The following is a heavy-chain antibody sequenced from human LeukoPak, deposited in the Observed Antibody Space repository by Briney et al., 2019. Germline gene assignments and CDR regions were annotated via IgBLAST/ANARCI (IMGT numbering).Heavy chain of an antibody. CDR3: ARGVYYFDY. CDR2: INHSGST. V-gene: IGHV4-34*01. CDR1: GGSFSGYY. Sequence: SETLSLTCAVYGGSFSGYYWSWIRQPPGKGLEWIGEINHSGSTNYNPSLKSRVTISVDTSKNQFSLKLSSVTAADTAVYYCARGVYYFDYWGQGTLVSVSS. J-gene: IGHJ4*02.